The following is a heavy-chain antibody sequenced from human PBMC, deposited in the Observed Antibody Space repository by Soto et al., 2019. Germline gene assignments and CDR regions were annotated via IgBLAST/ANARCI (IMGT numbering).Heavy chain of an antibody. V-gene: IGHV3-64D*08. J-gene: IGHJ4*02. Sequence: GGSLRLSCSASGFTFSSYAMHWVRQAPGKGLEYVSAISSNGGSTYYADSVKGRFTISRDNSKNTLYLQMSSLRAEDTAVYYCVKGLGPWGSIAAAGTSLPYWGQGTLVTVSS. CDR2: ISSNGGST. CDR1: GFTFSSYA. CDR3: VKGLGPWGSIAAAGTSLPY. D-gene: IGHD6-13*01.